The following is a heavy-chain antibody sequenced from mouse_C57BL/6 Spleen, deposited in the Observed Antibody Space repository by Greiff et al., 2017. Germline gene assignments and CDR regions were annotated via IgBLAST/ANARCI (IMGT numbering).Heavy chain of an antibody. V-gene: IGHV5-17*01. CDR1: GFTFSDYG. Sequence: EVKLMESGGGLVKPGGSLKLSCAASGFTFSDYGMHWVRQAPEKGLEWVAYISSGSSTIYYADTVKGRFTISRDNAKNTLFLQMTSLRSEDTAMYYCARPDYYGSSYGYCDVWGTGTTVTVSS. CDR2: ISSGSSTI. J-gene: IGHJ1*03. CDR3: ARPDYYGSSYGYCDV. D-gene: IGHD1-1*01.